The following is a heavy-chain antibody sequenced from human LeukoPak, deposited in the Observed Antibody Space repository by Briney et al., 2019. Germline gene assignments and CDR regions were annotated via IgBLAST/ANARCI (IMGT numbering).Heavy chain of an antibody. CDR1: GFTFTNYW. CDR2: IKSDGSST. D-gene: IGHD3-10*01. CDR3: ASELRLGY. Sequence: GGSLRLSCAASGFTFTNYWMHWVRQVPGKGLVWVPRIKSDGSSTHYADSVKGRFTISRDNARNTLYLQMNSLRAEDTAVHYCASELRLGYWGQGILVTVSS. J-gene: IGHJ4*02. V-gene: IGHV3-74*01.